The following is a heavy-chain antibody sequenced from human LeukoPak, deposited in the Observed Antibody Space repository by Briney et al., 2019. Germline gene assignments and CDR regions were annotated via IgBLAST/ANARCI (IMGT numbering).Heavy chain of an antibody. CDR1: GFTFSAYW. CDR3: ARGLGYCSGGSCHSEWFDP. D-gene: IGHD2-15*01. J-gene: IGHJ5*02. Sequence: PGGSLRLSCAASGFTFSAYWMHWVRQAPGKGLVWVSRINGGGSSTNYADSVKGRFTISRDNAKNTLYLQMNSLRVEDTAVNYCARGLGYCSGGSCHSEWFDPWGQGTLVTVSS. V-gene: IGHV3-74*01. CDR2: INGGGSST.